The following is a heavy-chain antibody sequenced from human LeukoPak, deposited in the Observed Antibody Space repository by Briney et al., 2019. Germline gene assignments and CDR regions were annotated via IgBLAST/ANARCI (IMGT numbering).Heavy chain of an antibody. CDR1: GFTFSSYE. Sequence: GGSLRLSCAASGFTFSSYEMNWVRQAPGKGLEWVSYISSSGSTIYYADSVKGRFTISRDNAKNSLYLQMNSLRAEDTAVYFCARTTVTPSWFDPWGQGTLVTVSS. D-gene: IGHD4-17*01. V-gene: IGHV3-48*03. J-gene: IGHJ5*02. CDR3: ARTTVTPSWFDP. CDR2: ISSSGSTI.